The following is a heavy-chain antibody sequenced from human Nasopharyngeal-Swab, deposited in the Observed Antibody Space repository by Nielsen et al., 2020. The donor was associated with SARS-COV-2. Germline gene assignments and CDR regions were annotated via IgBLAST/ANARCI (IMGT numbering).Heavy chain of an antibody. CDR3: ARGLQVRGRPSNDLRFSEWLPAPYYYYGMDV. J-gene: IGHJ6*02. V-gene: IGHV1-8*01. D-gene: IGHD3-3*01. Sequence: ASVKVSCKASGYTFTSYDINWVRQATGQGLEWMGWMNPNSGNTGYAQKFQGRVTMTRNTSISTAYMELSSLRSEDTAVYYCARGLQVRGRPSNDLRFSEWLPAPYYYYGMDVWGQGTTVTVSS. CDR2: MNPNSGNT. CDR1: GYTFTSYD.